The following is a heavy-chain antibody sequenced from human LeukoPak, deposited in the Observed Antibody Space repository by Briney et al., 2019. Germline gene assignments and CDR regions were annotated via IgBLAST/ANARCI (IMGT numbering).Heavy chain of an antibody. Sequence: GGSLRLACAASGFTFSSYSMNWVRQAPGKGLEWVSSISSSSYIYYADSVKGRFTISRDNVKNLLYLQMNSLRAEDTAVYYCARVQRGIAVALDYWGQGTLATVSS. CDR2: ISSSSYI. J-gene: IGHJ4*02. V-gene: IGHV3-21*01. D-gene: IGHD6-19*01. CDR1: GFTFSSYS. CDR3: ARVQRGIAVALDY.